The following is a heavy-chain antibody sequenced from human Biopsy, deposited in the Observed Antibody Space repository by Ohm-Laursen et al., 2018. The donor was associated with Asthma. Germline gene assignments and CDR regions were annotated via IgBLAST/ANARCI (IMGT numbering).Heavy chain of an antibody. CDR2: ISGSGGST. V-gene: IGHV3-23*01. J-gene: IGHJ4*02. Sequence: GSLRLSCAASGFTFSSYAMSWVRQAPGKGLEWVSAISGSGGSTYYADSVRGRFTISRDNSKNTLYLQMNSLRAEDTAVYYCAREGIAVAHFDYWGQGTLVTVSS. CDR1: GFTFSSYA. D-gene: IGHD6-19*01. CDR3: AREGIAVAHFDY.